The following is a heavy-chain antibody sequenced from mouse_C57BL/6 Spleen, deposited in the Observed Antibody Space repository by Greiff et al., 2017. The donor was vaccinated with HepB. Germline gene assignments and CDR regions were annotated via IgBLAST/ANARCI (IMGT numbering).Heavy chain of an antibody. CDR1: GYTFTSYW. D-gene: IGHD2-2*01. J-gene: IGHJ3*01. Sequence: QVQLQQPGTELVKPGASVKLSCKASGYTFTSYWMHWVKQRPVQGLEWIGNINPSNGGTNYNEKFKSKATLTVDKSSSTAYMQLSSLTSEDSAVYYGARFMGPGYGFAYWGQGTLVTVSA. CDR3: ARFMGPGYGFAY. CDR2: INPSNGGT. V-gene: IGHV1-53*01.